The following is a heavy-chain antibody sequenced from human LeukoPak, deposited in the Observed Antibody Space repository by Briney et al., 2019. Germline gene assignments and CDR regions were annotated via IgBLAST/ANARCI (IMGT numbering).Heavy chain of an antibody. CDR1: GGSFSDYY. CDR2: IHHSEHT. J-gene: IGHJ5*02. D-gene: IGHD2-21*02. CDR3: ARRYCVGDCYTSWFDP. Sequence: SETLSLTCAVYGGSFSDYYWSWIRQPPGKGLEWIGEIHHSEHTNYNPSLKSRVTISVDTSKNQFSLKLSSVTAADTAVYYCARRYCVGDCYTSWFDPWGQGTLVTVSS. V-gene: IGHV4-34*01.